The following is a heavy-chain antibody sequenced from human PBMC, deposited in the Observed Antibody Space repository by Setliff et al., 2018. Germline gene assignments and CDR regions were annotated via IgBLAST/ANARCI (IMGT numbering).Heavy chain of an antibody. Sequence: ASVKVSCKASGHTLTGYYMHWVRQAPGQGLEWMGWINPISGGANYAQKLQGRVTMAIDTSTSTAYMELRSLRSDDTAVYYCARINFYESSGYYYAPDFWGQGTLVTVSS. V-gene: IGHV1-2*02. CDR2: INPISGGA. D-gene: IGHD3-22*01. CDR3: ARINFYESSGYYYAPDF. CDR1: GHTLTGYY. J-gene: IGHJ4*02.